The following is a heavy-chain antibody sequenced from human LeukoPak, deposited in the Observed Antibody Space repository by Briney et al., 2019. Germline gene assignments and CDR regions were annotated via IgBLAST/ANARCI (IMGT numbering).Heavy chain of an antibody. D-gene: IGHD3/OR15-3a*01. J-gene: IGHJ4*02. V-gene: IGHV4-31*03. Sequence: PSQTLSLTCSVSGGSISSSAYHWSWFRQHPGKGLEWIGYIYYTGRTYYSPSRKSRVTISLDTSKNQFSLNLSSLTPADTAVYYCASGEFSHGLQVDYWGQGTLVAVSS. CDR3: ASGEFSHGLQVDY. CDR1: GGSISSSAYH. CDR2: IYYTGRT.